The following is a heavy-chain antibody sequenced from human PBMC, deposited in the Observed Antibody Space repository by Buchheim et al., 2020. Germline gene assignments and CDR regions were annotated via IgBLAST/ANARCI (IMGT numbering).Heavy chain of an antibody. D-gene: IGHD1-26*01. Sequence: QVQLQQWGAGLLKPSETLSLTCAVYGGSFSGYYWSWIRQPPGKGLEWIGEINHSGSTNYNPSLKSRVTISVDTSKNQFSLKLSSVTAADTAVYYCARGPGGGGSYRYTLDYWGQGTL. CDR2: INHSGST. V-gene: IGHV4-34*01. CDR1: GGSFSGYY. J-gene: IGHJ4*02. CDR3: ARGPGGGGSYRYTLDY.